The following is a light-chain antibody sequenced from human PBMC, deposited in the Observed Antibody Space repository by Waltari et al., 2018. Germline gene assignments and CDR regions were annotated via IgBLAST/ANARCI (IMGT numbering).Light chain of an antibody. J-gene: IGKJ2*01. CDR3: HQSSSIPFT. CDR1: HNIGSS. CDR2: YAS. V-gene: IGKV6-21*01. Sequence: EKVTITCRASHNIGSSLHWYQQKPGQSPKVLIKYASQSFSGVPSKFSGSGFGTHFTLTINSLEAEDAATYYCHQSSSIPFTFGQGTKLEIK.